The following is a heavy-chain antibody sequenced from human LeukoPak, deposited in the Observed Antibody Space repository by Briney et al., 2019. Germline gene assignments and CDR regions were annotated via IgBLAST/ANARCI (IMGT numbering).Heavy chain of an antibody. Sequence: QPGGSLRLSCVESGFTFRSPWMAWLRQAPEKGLEWVANINEDGSQKYYLGSVTGRFTISRDNAKNSLYLQMNSLSAEDTAMYYCARDAGWHRFDYWGQGTLVIVSS. J-gene: IGHJ4*02. CDR3: ARDAGWHRFDY. D-gene: IGHD6-19*01. CDR2: INEDGSQK. CDR1: GFTFRSPW. V-gene: IGHV3-7*03.